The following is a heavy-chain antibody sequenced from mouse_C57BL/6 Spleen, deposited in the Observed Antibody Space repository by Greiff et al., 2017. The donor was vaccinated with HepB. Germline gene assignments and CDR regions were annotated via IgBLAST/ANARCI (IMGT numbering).Heavy chain of an antibody. Sequence: EVKLMESGAELVRPGASVKLSCTASGFNIKDDYMHWVKQRPEQGLEWIGWIDPENGDTEYASKFQGKATITADTSSNTAYLQLSSLTSEDTAVYYCTTGRGYGNFPFAYWGQGTLVTVSA. J-gene: IGHJ3*01. CDR1: GFNIKDDY. V-gene: IGHV14-4*01. D-gene: IGHD2-1*01. CDR3: TTGRGYGNFPFAY. CDR2: IDPENGDT.